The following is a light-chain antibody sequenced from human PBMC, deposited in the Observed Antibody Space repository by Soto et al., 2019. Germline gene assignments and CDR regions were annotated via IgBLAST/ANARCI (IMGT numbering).Light chain of an antibody. J-gene: IGLJ2*01. CDR2: DVS. CDR1: SSEVGGYNY. CDR3: CSYAGSYILL. Sequence: QSALTQPRSVSGSPGQSVTISCTGTSSEVGGYNYVSWYQQHPGKAPKVMIYDVSKRPSGVPDRFSGSKSGNTASLTISGLQAEDEADYYCCSYAGSYILLFGGGTKLTVL. V-gene: IGLV2-11*01.